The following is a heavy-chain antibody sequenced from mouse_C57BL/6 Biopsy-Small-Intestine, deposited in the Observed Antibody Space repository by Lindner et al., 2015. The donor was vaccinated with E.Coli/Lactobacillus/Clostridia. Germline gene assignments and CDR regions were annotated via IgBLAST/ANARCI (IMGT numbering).Heavy chain of an antibody. D-gene: IGHD2-2*01. CDR1: GYTFTSYG. V-gene: IGHV1-55*01. Sequence: SVKVSCKASGYTFTSYGITWVRQAPGQGLEWMGWISAYNGNTNYAQKFQGRVTMTTGTSTSTAYMELRSLRSDDTAVYYCARDGAPDPMVRGVGVWGQGTTVTVSS. CDR3: ARDGAPDPMVRGVGV. J-gene: IGHJ1*01. CDR2: ISAYNGNT.